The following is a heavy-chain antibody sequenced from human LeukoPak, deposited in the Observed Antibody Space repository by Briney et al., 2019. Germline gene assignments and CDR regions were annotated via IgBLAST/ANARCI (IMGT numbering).Heavy chain of an antibody. V-gene: IGHV4-39*01. CDR3: ARHNLDILDY. CDR2: IYYSGST. CDR1: GGSISSSSYY. Sequence: SETLSLTCTVSGGSISSSSYYWGWIRQPPGKGLEWTGSIYYSGSTYYNPSLKSRVTISVDTSKNQFSLKLSSVTAADTAVYYCARHNLDILDYWGQGTLVTVSS. D-gene: IGHD3-9*01. J-gene: IGHJ4*02.